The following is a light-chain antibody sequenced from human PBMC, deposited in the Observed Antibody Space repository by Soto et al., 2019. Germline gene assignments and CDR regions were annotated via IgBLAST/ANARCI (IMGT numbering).Light chain of an antibody. Sequence: QSVLTQPPSASGTPGQRVTISCSGSSSNIGSNTVNWYQLLPGTAPKLLIYSNNQRTSGVPDRFSGSKSGTSASLAISGLQAEDEADYYCAAWDDSLNGPNVVFGGGTKLTVL. V-gene: IGLV1-44*01. CDR3: AAWDDSLNGPNVV. CDR1: SSNIGSNT. J-gene: IGLJ2*01. CDR2: SNN.